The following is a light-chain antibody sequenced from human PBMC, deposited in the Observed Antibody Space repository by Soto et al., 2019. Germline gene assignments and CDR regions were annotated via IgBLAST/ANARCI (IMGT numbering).Light chain of an antibody. J-gene: IGKJ1*01. CDR1: QYIRSR. V-gene: IGKV1-5*01. Sequence: DFQMTKSPSTLSASVGDRVTITCRASQYIRSRLAWFQQKPGKAPKLLIYDASSLESGVPQRFSGSGSGTEFTLTISSLQTDDFSTYYRQQYHSYWTFGQGTKVDIK. CDR2: DAS. CDR3: QQYHSYWT.